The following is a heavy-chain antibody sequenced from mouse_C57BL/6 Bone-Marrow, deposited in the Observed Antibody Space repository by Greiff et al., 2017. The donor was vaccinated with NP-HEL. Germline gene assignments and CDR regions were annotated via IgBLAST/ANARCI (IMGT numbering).Heavy chain of an antibody. CDR2: IHPNSGST. D-gene: IGHD1-1*01. CDR3: AAPSIYEDY. CDR1: GYTFTSYW. Sequence: LMQPGAELVKPGASVKLSCKASGYTFTSYWMHWVKQRPGQGLEWIGMIHPNSGSTNYNEKFKSKATLTVDKSSSTAYMQLSSLTSEDSAVYYCAAPSIYEDYWGQGTTLTVSS. V-gene: IGHV1-64*01. J-gene: IGHJ2*01.